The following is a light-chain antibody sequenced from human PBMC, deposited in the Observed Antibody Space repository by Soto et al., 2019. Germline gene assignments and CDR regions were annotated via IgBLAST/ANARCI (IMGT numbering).Light chain of an antibody. J-gene: IGLJ1*01. V-gene: IGLV2-14*01. CDR2: LVS. Sequence: QSALTQPASVSGSPGQSITISCTGTTSDIGDYNYVSWYQHLPDKVPKLIISLVSNRPSGVSNRFSGSKSGNTASLTISGLQAEDEGDYYCTSWGIFGPGTEVTVL. CDR1: TSDIGDYNY. CDR3: TSWGI.